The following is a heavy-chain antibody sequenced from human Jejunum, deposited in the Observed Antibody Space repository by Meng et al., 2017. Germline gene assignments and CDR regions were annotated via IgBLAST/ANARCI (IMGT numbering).Heavy chain of an antibody. Sequence: QVKRQASGAGLVNPSGTLSCTCAVSGGSISSVYWWTWGRQSPGKGLEWIGEIYHSGGTHYNPPFKRRGSISADKSKNQFSLKLTSVPAADTSVYYCARGGYYSFDYWGQGTLVTVSS. CDR3: ARGGYYSFDY. CDR1: GGSISSVYW. D-gene: IGHD5-18*01. J-gene: IGHJ4*02. V-gene: IGHV4-4*02. CDR2: IYHSGGT.